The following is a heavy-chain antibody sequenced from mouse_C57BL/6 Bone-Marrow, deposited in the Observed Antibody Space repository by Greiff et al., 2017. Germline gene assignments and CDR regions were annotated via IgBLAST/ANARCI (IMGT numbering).Heavy chain of an antibody. J-gene: IGHJ3*01. CDR2: IYPGDGDT. Sequence: QVQLQQSGPELVKPGASVKISCKASGYAFSSSWMNWVKQRPGKGLEWIGRIYPGDGDTNYNGKFKGKATLTADKSSSTAYMQLSSLTSEDSAVYFCAREETGWFAYWGQGTLVTVSA. CDR3: AREETGWFAY. CDR1: GYAFSSSW. D-gene: IGHD4-1*01. V-gene: IGHV1-82*01.